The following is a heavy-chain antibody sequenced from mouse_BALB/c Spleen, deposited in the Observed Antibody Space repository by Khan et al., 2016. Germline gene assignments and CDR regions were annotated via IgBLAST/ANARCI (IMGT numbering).Heavy chain of an antibody. J-gene: IGHJ4*01. CDR2: ISSGSSNI. CDR3: ARYDVDNYAMDY. Sequence: EVQLQESGGGLVQPGGSRKLSCAASGFTFSSFGMNWVRQAPEKGLEWVAYISSGSSNIYYADTVKGRFTISRDNPDNPLFLQMTSLRSEDTAMYYCARYDVDNYAMDYWGQGTSVTVSS. V-gene: IGHV5-17*02. CDR1: GFTFSSFG. D-gene: IGHD2-12*01.